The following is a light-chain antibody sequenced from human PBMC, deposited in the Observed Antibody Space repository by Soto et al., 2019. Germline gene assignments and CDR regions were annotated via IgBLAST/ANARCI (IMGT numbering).Light chain of an antibody. CDR3: QQYSSWPLT. J-gene: IGKJ4*01. CDR2: GAS. Sequence: EIVMTQSPATLSVSPGERATLSCRASQSVSSNLAWYQQKPGQAHRLLIYGASTRATGIPDRFSGSGSGTEFTLTISSLHSEDFAVYYCQQYSSWPLTFGGGTKVEIK. V-gene: IGKV3-15*01. CDR1: QSVSSN.